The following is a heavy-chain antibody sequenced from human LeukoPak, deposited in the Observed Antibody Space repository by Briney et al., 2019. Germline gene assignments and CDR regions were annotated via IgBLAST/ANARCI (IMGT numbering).Heavy chain of an antibody. Sequence: GGSLRLSCATSGFTFSDHFIDWVRQAPGKGLEWVGRSKNKAYSYATEYAASVKGRFTVSRDDSKNSLYLQMNSLETEDTAVYYCARAYFSGNYYYAFDIWGQGTLVTVSS. CDR1: GFTFSDHF. CDR2: SKNKAYSYAT. CDR3: ARAYFSGNYYYAFDI. V-gene: IGHV3-72*01. J-gene: IGHJ3*02. D-gene: IGHD1-26*01.